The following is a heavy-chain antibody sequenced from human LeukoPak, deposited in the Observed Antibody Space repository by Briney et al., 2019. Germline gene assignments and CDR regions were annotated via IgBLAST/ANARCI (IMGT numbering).Heavy chain of an antibody. Sequence: GGSLRLSCAASGFTFSSYAMSWVRQAPGKGLEWVSAISGSGGSTYYADSVKGRFTISRDNAKNTLYLQMNSLRAEDTAVYYCAKSAAAIVATRYYYDSSGYFDYWGQGTLVTVSS. CDR2: ISGSGGST. J-gene: IGHJ4*02. D-gene: IGHD3-22*01. CDR3: AKSAAAIVATRYYYDSSGYFDY. CDR1: GFTFSSYA. V-gene: IGHV3-23*01.